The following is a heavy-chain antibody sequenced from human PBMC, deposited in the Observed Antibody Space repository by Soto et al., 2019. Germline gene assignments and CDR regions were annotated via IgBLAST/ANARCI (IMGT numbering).Heavy chain of an antibody. Sequence: EVQLVESGGGLVQPGGSLRLSCAASGFTFSNYWMNWVRQAPGKGPEWVANIKPDGSEENYVDSLKGRFTISRDNAKNALVLQRNSRRAEDTATYDGARDSVGCDSISCYRVFDAWGQGTMVTVSS. CDR3: ARDSVGCDSISCYRVFDA. CDR2: IKPDGSEE. J-gene: IGHJ3*01. V-gene: IGHV3-7*01. CDR1: GFTFSNYW. D-gene: IGHD2-2*01.